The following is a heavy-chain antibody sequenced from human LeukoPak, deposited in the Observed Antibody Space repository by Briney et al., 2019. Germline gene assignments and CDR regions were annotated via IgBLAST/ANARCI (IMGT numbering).Heavy chain of an antibody. J-gene: IGHJ4*02. CDR1: GGSISSYY. V-gene: IGHV4-59*08. CDR3: ARFLDYYDSSGPYFDY. Sequence: PSETLSLTCTVSGGSISSYYWSWIRQPPGKGLEWIGYIYYSGSTNYNPSLKSRVTISVDTSKNQFSLRLSSVTAADTAVYYCARFLDYYDSSGPYFDYWGQGTLVTVSS. D-gene: IGHD3-22*01. CDR2: IYYSGST.